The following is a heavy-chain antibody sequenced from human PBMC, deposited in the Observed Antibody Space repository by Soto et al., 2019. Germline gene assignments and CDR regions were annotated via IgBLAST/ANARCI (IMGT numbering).Heavy chain of an antibody. J-gene: IGHJ4*02. CDR3: ARVSYDIVVVPAAWGYYFDY. CDR1: GFTFSSYG. CDR2: IWYDGSNK. V-gene: IGHV3-33*01. Sequence: GGSLRLSCAASGFTFSSYGMHWVRQAPGKGLEWVAVIWYDGSNKYYADSVKGRFTISRDNSKNTRYLQMNSLRAEDTAVYYCARVSYDIVVVPAAWGYYFDYWGQGTLVTVSS. D-gene: IGHD2-2*01.